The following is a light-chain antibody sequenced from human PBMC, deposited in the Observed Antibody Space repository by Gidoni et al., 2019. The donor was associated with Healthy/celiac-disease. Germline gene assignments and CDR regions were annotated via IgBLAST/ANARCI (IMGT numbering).Light chain of an antibody. V-gene: IGKV3-20*01. J-gene: IGKJ4*01. CDR3: QQYGSSLLT. CDR1: QSVSSSY. CDR2: GAS. Sequence: EIVLTQSPGTLSWSPGESATLSCRPSQSVSSSYLTWYPQKPGQAPMLLIYGASSRATGIPDRFSGSGSGTDFTLTISRLQPEDFAVYYCQQYGSSLLTFGRGTKVEIK.